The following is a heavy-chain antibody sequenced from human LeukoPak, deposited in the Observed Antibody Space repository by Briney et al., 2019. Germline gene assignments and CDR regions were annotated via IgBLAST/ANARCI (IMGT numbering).Heavy chain of an antibody. Sequence: SETLSLTCTVSGGSINSGASCWNWIRQHPGEGLEWIGLICDSRNAHYNASLKSRVSISLDTSENQFSLKLSSVTAADTAVYYCAVGGTGTKVDYWGQGILVTVSS. CDR2: ICDSRNA. D-gene: IGHD3-10*01. CDR1: GGSINSGASC. CDR3: AVGGTGTKVDY. V-gene: IGHV4-31*03. J-gene: IGHJ4*02.